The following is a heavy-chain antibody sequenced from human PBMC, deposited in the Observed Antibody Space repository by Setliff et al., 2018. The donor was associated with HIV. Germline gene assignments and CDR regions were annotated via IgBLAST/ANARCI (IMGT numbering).Heavy chain of an antibody. CDR2: IHTSGTT. CDR3: AREYYRSGGYYSGWKYYYMDV. D-gene: IGHD2-15*01. Sequence: SETLSLTCTVSGDSSSNDYWTWVRQPPGKGLEWIGNIHTSGTTKYNPSLNSRVTISVDMSKSQFSLRLSSVTAADTAMYYCAREYYRSGGYYSGWKYYYMDVWGKGTKVTVSS. CDR1: GDSSSNDY. J-gene: IGHJ6*03. V-gene: IGHV4-4*08.